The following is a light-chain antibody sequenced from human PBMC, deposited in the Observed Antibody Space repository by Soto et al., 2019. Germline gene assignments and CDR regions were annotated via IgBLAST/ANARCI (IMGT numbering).Light chain of an antibody. Sequence: DIQMTQSPSSLSASVGDRVAITCRASQSIGSWLAWYQQQRGKAPKLXIYDASSLESGVPSRGSGSGSCTECTRTISSLQPDDFETYDCQQYNRYSQTFGQGTKVDIK. CDR2: DAS. CDR3: QQYNRYSQT. V-gene: IGKV1-5*01. CDR1: QSIGSW. J-gene: IGKJ1*01.